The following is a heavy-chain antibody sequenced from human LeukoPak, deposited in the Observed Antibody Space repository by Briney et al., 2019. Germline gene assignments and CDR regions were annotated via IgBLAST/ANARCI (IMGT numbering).Heavy chain of an antibody. CDR1: GFTFSSYS. D-gene: IGHD3-22*01. CDR3: GIRDTSDYYVF. V-gene: IGHV3-21*01. Sequence: GGSLRLSCAASGFTFSSYSMNWVRQAPGKGLEWVSSISSSGSYIYYADSVKGRFTISRDNAKNSLYLQMNGLRADDTAVYYCGIRDTSDYYVFWGQGTLVTVSS. J-gene: IGHJ4*02. CDR2: ISSSGSYI.